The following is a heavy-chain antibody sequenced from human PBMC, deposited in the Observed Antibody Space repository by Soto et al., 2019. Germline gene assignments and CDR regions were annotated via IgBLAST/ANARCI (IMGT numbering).Heavy chain of an antibody. Sequence: SETLSLTCTVSGGSISSYYWSWIRQPPGKGLEWIGYIYYSGSTNYNPSLKSRVTISVDTSKNQFSLKLSSVTAADTAVYYCARAREFNAFDIWGQGTMVTVSS. CDR1: GGSISSYY. J-gene: IGHJ3*02. D-gene: IGHD3-10*01. V-gene: IGHV4-59*01. CDR2: IYYSGST. CDR3: ARAREFNAFDI.